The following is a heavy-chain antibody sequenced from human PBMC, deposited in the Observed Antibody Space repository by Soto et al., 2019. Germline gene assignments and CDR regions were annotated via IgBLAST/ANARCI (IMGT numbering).Heavy chain of an antibody. CDR2: IIPILGIA. Sequence: QVQLVQSGAEVKKPGSSVKVSCKASGGTFSSYTISWVRQAPGQGLEWMGRIIPILGIANYAQKFQGRVTITADKSTSTAYMELSSLRAEDTAVYYCAGGADCSGGSCYSYWGQGTLVTVSS. CDR1: GGTFSSYT. J-gene: IGHJ4*02. D-gene: IGHD2-15*01. V-gene: IGHV1-69*02. CDR3: AGGADCSGGSCYSY.